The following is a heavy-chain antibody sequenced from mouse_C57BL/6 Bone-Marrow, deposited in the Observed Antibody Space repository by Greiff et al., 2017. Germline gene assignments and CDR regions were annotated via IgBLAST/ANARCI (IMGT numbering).Heavy chain of an antibody. J-gene: IGHJ3*01. D-gene: IGHD2-10*01. CDR1: GYSITSGYY. Sequence: EVQLVESGPGLVKPSQSLSLTCSVTGYSITSGYYWNWIRQFPGNKLEWMGYISYDGSNNYNPSLKNRISITRDTSKNQFFLKLNSVTTEDTATYYCARGAYYGNSAWFAYWGQGTLVTVSA. CDR3: ARGAYYGNSAWFAY. CDR2: ISYDGSN. V-gene: IGHV3-6*01.